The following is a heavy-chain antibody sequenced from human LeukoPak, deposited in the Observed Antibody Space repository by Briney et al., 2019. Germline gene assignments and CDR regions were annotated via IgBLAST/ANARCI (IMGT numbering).Heavy chain of an antibody. CDR3: ARCPRWAHFDY. V-gene: IGHV3-48*03. CDR1: GFTFSSYE. J-gene: IGHJ4*02. D-gene: IGHD4-23*01. Sequence: GGSLRLSCAGSGFTFSSYEMNWVRQAPGKGLEWVSYISSSGRAIYYADSVKGRFTVSRDYAKNSLYLQMNSLRAEDTAVYYCARCPRWAHFDYWGQGTLVTVSS. CDR2: ISSSGRAI.